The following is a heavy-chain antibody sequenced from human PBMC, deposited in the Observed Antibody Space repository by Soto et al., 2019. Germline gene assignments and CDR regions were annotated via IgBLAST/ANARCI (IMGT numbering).Heavy chain of an antibody. D-gene: IGHD2-2*01. CDR3: AKEQVEYCSAASCFRAFDY. V-gene: IGHV3-23*01. J-gene: IGHJ4*02. Sequence: GGSLSLSCGASGFSIKNYAMSWVRQAAGKGLAWVSVISGSGATIYYAGSVQGRFSISRDSLKNTVYLQMNSLRPEATAVYSRAKEQVEYCSAASCFRAFDYWGQGTLVTVSS. CDR1: GFSIKNYA. CDR2: ISGSGATI.